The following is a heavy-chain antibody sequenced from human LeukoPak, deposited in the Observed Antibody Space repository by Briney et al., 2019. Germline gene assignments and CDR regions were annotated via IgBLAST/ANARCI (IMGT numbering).Heavy chain of an antibody. CDR2: ITPYNGNT. CDR1: GYTFINYG. J-gene: IGHJ4*02. Sequence: GASVKVSCKASGYTFINYGINWVRQAPGQGLEWVGWITPYNGNTNYAQKLQGRVTMTTDTSTSTAYMELRSLRPDVTAMYYCARRGVYYYDSSGRANYYFDYWGQGTLVTVSS. CDR3: ARRGVYYYDSSGRANYYFDY. D-gene: IGHD3-22*01. V-gene: IGHV1-18*01.